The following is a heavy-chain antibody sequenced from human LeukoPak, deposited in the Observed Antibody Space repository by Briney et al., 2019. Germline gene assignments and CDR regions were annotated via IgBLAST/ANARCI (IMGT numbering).Heavy chain of an antibody. V-gene: IGHV3-43*02. CDR3: AKESGKFDY. Sequence: GGSLRLSCVASGLNFDDSAMHWVRQAPGKGLEWVSLISADGGSTFSADSVKGRFSISRDNSKNSLYLQMNSLRSEDTAMYYCAKESGKFDYWGQGTLVAVSS. CDR1: GLNFDDSA. CDR2: ISADGGST. J-gene: IGHJ4*02.